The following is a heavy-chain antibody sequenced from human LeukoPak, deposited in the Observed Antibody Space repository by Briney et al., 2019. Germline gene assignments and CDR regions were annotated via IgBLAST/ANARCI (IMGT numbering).Heavy chain of an antibody. J-gene: IGHJ4*02. D-gene: IGHD1-1*01. V-gene: IGHV3-23*01. CDR3: AKQTRPQLERRLGFDY. CDR1: GFNFSSYA. CDR2: ISGSGGST. Sequence: GGPLRLSCAASGFNFSSYAMSWVRQAPGKELEGVSAISGSGGSTYYADSVKGRFTISRDDSKNTLHLQMNSLRAEDTAVYYCAKQTRPQLERRLGFDYWGQGTLVTVSS.